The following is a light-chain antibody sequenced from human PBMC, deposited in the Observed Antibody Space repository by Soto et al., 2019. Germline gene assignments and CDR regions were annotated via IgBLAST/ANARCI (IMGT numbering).Light chain of an antibody. CDR2: KAS. V-gene: IGKV1-5*03. J-gene: IGKJ1*01. Sequence: DIQMTQSPSTLSASVGDRVIITCRASQSISGWLAWYQQKPGKAPKLLIYKASTLESGVPSRFSRSGSGTEFTLTISSLQPDDFATYYCQQYDTYWTFGQGTKVEIK. CDR3: QQYDTYWT. CDR1: QSISGW.